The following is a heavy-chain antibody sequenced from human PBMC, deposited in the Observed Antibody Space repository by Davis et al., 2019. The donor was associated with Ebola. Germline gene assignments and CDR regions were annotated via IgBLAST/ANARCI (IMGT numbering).Heavy chain of an antibody. CDR1: GFTFGPNR. D-gene: IGHD3-22*01. Sequence: GGSLRLSCAASGFTFGPNRLTWVRQDPAKWQRWVRSTSSGSYLVHYADSLKCRITISRDNAKNSLYMQMNSLRPEDTAVYHCARGGYYDNSGYSHAAFDIWGLGKRVTVSS. CDR2: TSSGSYLV. J-gene: IGHJ3*02. CDR3: ARGGYYDNSGYSHAAFDI. V-gene: IGHV3-21*01.